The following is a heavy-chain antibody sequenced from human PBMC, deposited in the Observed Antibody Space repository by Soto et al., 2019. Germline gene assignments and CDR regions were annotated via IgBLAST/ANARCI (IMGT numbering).Heavy chain of an antibody. D-gene: IGHD5-12*01. Sequence: EVQLVESGGGLIQPGGSLRLSCAVSGLTFTGYSMNWVRQAPGKGLEWVSFINSGSSTIFYADSVKGRFTISRDNAKNSLYLEMNSLRDEDTAVYYCARVGGATMATMYFDPWGQGTLVTVSS. J-gene: IGHJ4*02. CDR1: GLTFTGYS. CDR2: INSGSSTI. V-gene: IGHV3-48*02. CDR3: ARVGGATMATMYFDP.